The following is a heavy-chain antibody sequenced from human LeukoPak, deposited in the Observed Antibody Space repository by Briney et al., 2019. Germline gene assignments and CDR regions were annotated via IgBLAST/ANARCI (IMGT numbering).Heavy chain of an antibody. CDR2: ISGSGGST. Sequence: GGSLRLSCAASGFTFSSYAMSWVRQAPGKGLKWVSTISGSGGSTYYADSVKGRFTISRDNSKNTLCLQMNSLRAEDTAIYYCAKCVYYDSSGYSATLFDYWGQGTLVTVSS. CDR1: GFTFSSYA. D-gene: IGHD3-22*01. CDR3: AKCVYYDSSGYSATLFDY. J-gene: IGHJ4*02. V-gene: IGHV3-23*01.